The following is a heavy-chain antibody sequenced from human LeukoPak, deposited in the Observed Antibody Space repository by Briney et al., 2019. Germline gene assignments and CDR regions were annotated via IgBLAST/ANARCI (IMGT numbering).Heavy chain of an antibody. CDR1: GYTFTSYD. CDR2: MNPNSGNT. CDR3: ARGRFGDIVVVPAAISNWFDP. Sequence: SSVKVSCKASGYTFTSYDINWVRQATGQGLEWMGWMNPNSGNTGYAQKFQGRVTMTRNTSISTAYMELSSLRSEDTAVYYCARGRFGDIVVVPAAISNWFDPWGQGTLVTVSS. V-gene: IGHV1-8*01. J-gene: IGHJ5*02. D-gene: IGHD2-2*01.